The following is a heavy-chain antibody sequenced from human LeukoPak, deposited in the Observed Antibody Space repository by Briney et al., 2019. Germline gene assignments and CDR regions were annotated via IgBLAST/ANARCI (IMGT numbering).Heavy chain of an antibody. V-gene: IGHV3-48*04. J-gene: IGHJ4*02. CDR1: GFTFSSYS. CDR3: AKTRGSRLKYYFDY. Sequence: GGSLRLSCAASGFTFSSYSMNWVRQAPGKGLEWVSYISSSSSTIYYADSVKGRFTISRDNAKNSPYLQMNSLRAEDTAVYYCAKTRGSRLKYYFDYWGQGTLVTVSS. CDR2: ISSSSSTI. D-gene: IGHD6-13*01.